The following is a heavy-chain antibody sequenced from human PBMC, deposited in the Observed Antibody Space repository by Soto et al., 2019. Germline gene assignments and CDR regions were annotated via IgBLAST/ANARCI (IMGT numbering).Heavy chain of an antibody. CDR1: GGTLSDHG. J-gene: IGHJ3*02. Sequence: QVQLEQSGAEVKKPGSSVKVSCKASGGTLSDHGVAWLRQAPGQGLEWMGGTNPAFNTAKYVQKFQGRVTGTGDQFTNIAYMELRSLRSEDTAFYFCARGVYGSVNYYPGPSVFDIWGQGTMVIVSS. V-gene: IGHV1-69*01. CDR2: TNPAFNTA. D-gene: IGHD3-10*01. CDR3: ARGVYGSVNYYPGPSVFDI.